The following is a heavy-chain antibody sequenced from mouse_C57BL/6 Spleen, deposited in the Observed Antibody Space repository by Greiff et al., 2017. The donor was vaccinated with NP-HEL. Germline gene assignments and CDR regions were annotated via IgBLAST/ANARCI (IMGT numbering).Heavy chain of an antibody. J-gene: IGHJ2*01. CDR2: INPGSGGT. Sequence: QVQLQQSGAELVRPGTSVKVSCKASGYAFTNYLIEWVKQRPGQGLEWIGVINPGSGGTNYNEKFKGKATLTADKSSSTAYMQLSSLTSEDSAVYFCARFDYDEGGYFDYWGQGTTLTVSS. D-gene: IGHD2-4*01. CDR3: ARFDYDEGGYFDY. V-gene: IGHV1-54*01. CDR1: GYAFTNYL.